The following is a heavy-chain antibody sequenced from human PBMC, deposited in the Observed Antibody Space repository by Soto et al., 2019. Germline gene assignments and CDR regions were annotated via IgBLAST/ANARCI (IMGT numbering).Heavy chain of an antibody. D-gene: IGHD5-12*01. Sequence: QVQLVRSGAEVKKPGASVTVSCRASGDTFTGYYMHWVRQAPGQGLEWIGWINPNSGVTKYAQKFQGCVTMTRDTSIRTVFRQLSRLRSDDTAVYYCARESGGATATLDYYYFYMDVWGTGTTVTVSS. J-gene: IGHJ6*03. CDR3: ARESGGATATLDYYYFYMDV. CDR2: INPNSGVT. V-gene: IGHV1-2*04. CDR1: GDTFTGYY.